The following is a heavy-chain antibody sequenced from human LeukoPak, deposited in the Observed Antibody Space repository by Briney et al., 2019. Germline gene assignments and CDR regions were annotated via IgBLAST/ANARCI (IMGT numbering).Heavy chain of an antibody. D-gene: IGHD1-7*01. V-gene: IGHV3-7*01. CDR3: ARTGITGTTYYYYMDV. J-gene: IGHJ6*03. CDR1: GFTFSSYW. CDR2: IKQDGSEK. Sequence: GGSLRLSCAASGFTFSSYWMSWVRQAPGKGLEWVANIKQDGSEKYYVDSVKGRFTISRDNSKNTLYLQMNSLRAEDTAVYYCARTGITGTTYYYYMDVWGKGTTVTVSS.